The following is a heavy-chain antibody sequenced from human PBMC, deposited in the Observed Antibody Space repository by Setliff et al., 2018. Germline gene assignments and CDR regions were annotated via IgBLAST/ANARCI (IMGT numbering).Heavy chain of an antibody. D-gene: IGHD6-6*01. J-gene: IGHJ6*03. V-gene: IGHV4-61*09. CDR1: GASITSGGFY. Sequence: SETLSLTCSVSGASITSGGFYWTWIRQPAGKGLEWIGHISPSGSTTYNPSVKSRVTISLDTSKNHFSLKLDSVTAADTAVYYCARHPSRRQLVGDYYYYYYMDVWGKGTTVTVSS. CDR3: ARHPSRRQLVGDYYYYYYMDV. CDR2: ISPSGST.